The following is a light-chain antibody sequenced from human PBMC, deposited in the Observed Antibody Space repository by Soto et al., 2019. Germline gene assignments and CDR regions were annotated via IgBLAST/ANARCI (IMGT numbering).Light chain of an antibody. Sequence: QSVLTHPPSVSGAPGQRVTISCTGSSSNIGAGYDVHWYQQLPGTAPTLLISGNTDRPSGVPDRFSGSKSGTSASLAITGLQTEDEADYYCQSFDRSLTAWVFGGGTKVTVL. CDR1: SSNIGAGYD. CDR3: QSFDRSLTAWV. CDR2: GNT. V-gene: IGLV1-40*01. J-gene: IGLJ3*02.